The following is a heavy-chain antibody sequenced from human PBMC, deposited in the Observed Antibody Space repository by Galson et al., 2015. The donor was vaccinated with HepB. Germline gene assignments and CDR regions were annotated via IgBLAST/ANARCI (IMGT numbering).Heavy chain of an antibody. J-gene: IGHJ4*02. CDR2: ILHDGHND. D-gene: IGHD3-10*01. CDR1: GFTFSSYA. CDR3: ARRAGASGGFAFDY. V-gene: IGHV3-30*14. Sequence: SLRLSCAASGFTFSSYAMHWVRQAPGKGLEWLAVILHDGHNDYYADSARGRFSISRDNSKNTIYLLMHSLTVEDTAVYYCARRAGASGGFAFDYWGQGTRVIVSS.